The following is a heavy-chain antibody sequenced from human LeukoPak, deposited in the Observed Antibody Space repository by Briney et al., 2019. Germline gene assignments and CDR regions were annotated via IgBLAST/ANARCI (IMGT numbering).Heavy chain of an antibody. Sequence: GRSLRLSCTASGFTFGDYAMSWFRQAPGKGLEWVGFIRSKAYGGTTEYAASVKGRFTISRDDSKSIAYLQMNSLKTEDTAVYYCTRRNWGGDLWAFDIWGQGTMVTVSS. D-gene: IGHD7-27*01. CDR2: IRSKAYGGTT. CDR3: TRRNWGGDLWAFDI. V-gene: IGHV3-49*03. CDR1: GFTFGDYA. J-gene: IGHJ3*02.